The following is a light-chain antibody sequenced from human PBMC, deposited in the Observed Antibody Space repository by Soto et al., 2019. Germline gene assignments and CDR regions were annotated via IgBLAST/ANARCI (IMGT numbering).Light chain of an antibody. Sequence: EIVLTQSPATLSLSPGERATLSCRASQSVSSYLVWYQQKPGQAPRLLISDASNRATGIPARFSGSGSGTDFTLTISSLEPVDFAVYYCQQRANWPITFGQGTRLEIK. CDR3: QQRANWPIT. J-gene: IGKJ5*01. CDR2: DAS. V-gene: IGKV3-11*01. CDR1: QSVSSY.